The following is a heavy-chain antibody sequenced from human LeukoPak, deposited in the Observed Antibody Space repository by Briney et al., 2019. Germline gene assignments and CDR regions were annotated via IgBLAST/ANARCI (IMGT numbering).Heavy chain of an antibody. V-gene: IGHV1-2*02. CDR3: ARPMYYYDSSGYSNPFDY. J-gene: IGHJ4*02. CDR1: GYTFTGYY. CDR2: INPNSGGT. D-gene: IGHD3-22*01. Sequence: ASVKVSCKASGYTFTGYYMHWVRPAPGQGLEWMGWINPNSGGTNYAQKFQGRVTMTRDTSISTAYMELSRLRSDDTAVYYCARPMYYYDSSGYSNPFDYWGQGTLVTVSS.